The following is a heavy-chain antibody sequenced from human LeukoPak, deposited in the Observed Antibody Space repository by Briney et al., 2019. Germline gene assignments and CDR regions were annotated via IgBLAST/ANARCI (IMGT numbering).Heavy chain of an antibody. CDR1: GGSISSYF. Sequence: SETLSLTCSVSGGSISSYFWSWIRQPPGKGLEWIGYISYSGSTYYNPSLKSRVTISVDTSKNQFSLKLSSVTAADTAVYYCARRNGKRSDLLWGQGTLVTVSS. CDR3: ARRNGKRSDLL. V-gene: IGHV4-59*08. CDR2: ISYSGST. J-gene: IGHJ4*02. D-gene: IGHD6-19*01.